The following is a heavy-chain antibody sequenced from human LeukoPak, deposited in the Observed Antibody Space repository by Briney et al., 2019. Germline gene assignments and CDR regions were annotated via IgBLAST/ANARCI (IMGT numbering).Heavy chain of an antibody. J-gene: IGHJ4*02. CDR2: INPHSGGR. Sequence: ASVKVSCKASGYTFTAYFMHWVRQAPGQGLEWMGWINPHSGGRNYAQKFQGRVTMTRDTSISTAYMELSRLGSDDTAVYYCARGDRYCISTNCSPDYWGQGTLVTVSS. CDR1: GYTFTAYF. V-gene: IGHV1-2*02. CDR3: ARGDRYCISTNCSPDY. D-gene: IGHD2-2*01.